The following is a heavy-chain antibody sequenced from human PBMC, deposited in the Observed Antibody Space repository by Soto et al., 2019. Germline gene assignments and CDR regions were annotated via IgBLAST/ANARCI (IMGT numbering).Heavy chain of an antibody. D-gene: IGHD1-26*01. V-gene: IGHV1-2*02. CDR1: GYTFTGYY. Sequence: ASVKVSCKASGYTFTGYYMHWVRQAPGQGLEWMGWINPNSGGTNYAQKFQGRVTMTRDTSISTAYMELSRLRSDDTAVYYCARREWELLGGYYYYAMDVWGQGTTVTVSS. CDR2: INPNSGGT. CDR3: ARREWELLGGYYYYAMDV. J-gene: IGHJ6*02.